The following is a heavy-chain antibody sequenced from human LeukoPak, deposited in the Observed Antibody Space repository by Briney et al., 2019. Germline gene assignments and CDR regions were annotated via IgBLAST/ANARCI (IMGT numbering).Heavy chain of an antibody. CDR1: LDSTTSNF. CDR3: VRREGYSSSPLGS. Sequence: PSETLSLTCTVSLDSTTSNFWSWVRQPPGKGLEWIGYIHSSGSIHYSPSVRSRVTMSLDTSKNQFSLNLSSVTAADTAFYYCVRREGYSSSPLGSWGQGILVTVSS. CDR2: IHSSGSI. V-gene: IGHV4-59*01. J-gene: IGHJ5*02. D-gene: IGHD2-15*01.